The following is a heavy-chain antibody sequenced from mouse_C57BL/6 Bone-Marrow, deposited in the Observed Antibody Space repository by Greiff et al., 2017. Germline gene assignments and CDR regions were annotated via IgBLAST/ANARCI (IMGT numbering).Heavy chain of an antibody. Sequence: EVNLVEPGGGLVKPGGSLKLSCAASGFTFSSYTMSWVRQTPEKRLEWVATISGGGGNTYYPDSVKGRFTISRDNAKNTLYLQMSSLRSEDTAVYYCARHDPFDYWGQGTTLTVSS. CDR3: ARHDPFDY. CDR2: ISGGGGNT. CDR1: GFTFSSYT. J-gene: IGHJ2*01. V-gene: IGHV5-9*04.